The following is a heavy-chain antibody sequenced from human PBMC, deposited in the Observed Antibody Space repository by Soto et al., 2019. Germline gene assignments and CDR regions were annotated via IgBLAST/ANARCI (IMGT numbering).Heavy chain of an antibody. CDR1: GGSFSCYS. CDR3: ARSGGRYQNWFDP. J-gene: IGHJ5*02. CDR2: INHSGST. Sequence: SETLSLTCAVYGGSFSCYSWSWIRQPPGKGLEWIGEINHSGSTNHNPSLKSRVTISVDTSKNQFSLKLSSVTAADTAVYYCARSGGRYQNWFDPWGQGTLVTVSS. D-gene: IGHD2-15*01. V-gene: IGHV4-34*01.